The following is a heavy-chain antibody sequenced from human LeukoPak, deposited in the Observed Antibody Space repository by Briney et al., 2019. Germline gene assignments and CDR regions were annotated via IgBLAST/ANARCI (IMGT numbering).Heavy chain of an antibody. V-gene: IGHV3-53*01. CDR3: ARRAGAYSHPYDY. CDR2: IYSDNT. D-gene: IGHD4/OR15-4a*01. Sequence: HPGGSLRLSCTVSGFTVSSNSMSWVRQAPGKGLEWVSFIYSDNTHYSDSVKGRFTTSRDNSKNTLYLQMNSLRAEDTAVYYCARRAGAYSHPYDYWGQGTLVTVSS. CDR1: GFTVSSNS. J-gene: IGHJ4*02.